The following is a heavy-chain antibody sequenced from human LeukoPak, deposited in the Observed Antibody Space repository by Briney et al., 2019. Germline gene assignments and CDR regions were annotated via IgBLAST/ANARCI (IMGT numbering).Heavy chain of an antibody. CDR1: GFTFGSYA. J-gene: IGHJ2*01. CDR2: ISYDGSNK. D-gene: IGHD2-8*01. V-gene: IGHV3-30-3*01. Sequence: PRGSLRLSCAASGFTFGSYAMHWVRQAPGKGLEWVAVISYDGSNKYYADSVKGRFTISRDNSKDTLYLQMNSLRAEDTAVYYCARGILMVYVTYWYFDLWGRGTLVTVSS. CDR3: ARGILMVYVTYWYFDL.